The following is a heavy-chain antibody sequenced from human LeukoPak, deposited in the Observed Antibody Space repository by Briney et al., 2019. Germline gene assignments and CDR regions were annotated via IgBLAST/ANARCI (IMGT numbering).Heavy chain of an antibody. Sequence: ASVKVSCKTSGYTFTDYDVHWVRQDPGQGLESIGWINPNSATTNYAQRLQGRVTFTRDTSLSIAYMELSSLTSEDAAVYFCARGDFGETNTAFDVWGQGTLVAVSS. CDR1: GYTFTDYD. CDR2: INPNSATT. J-gene: IGHJ3*01. V-gene: IGHV1-8*03. D-gene: IGHD4-17*01. CDR3: ARGDFGETNTAFDV.